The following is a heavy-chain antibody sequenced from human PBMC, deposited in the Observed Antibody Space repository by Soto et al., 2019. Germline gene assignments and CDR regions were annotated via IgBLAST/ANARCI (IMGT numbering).Heavy chain of an antibody. Sequence: SLRLSCSASVFTLDDYAMHCCRQAPGKGLEWVSGISWNSGSIGYADSVKGRFTISRDNAKNSLYLQMNSLRAEDTALYYCAKDISSGSGFYYGMDVWGQGTTVTVSS. D-gene: IGHD6-19*01. CDR2: ISWNSGSI. CDR3: AKDISSGSGFYYGMDV. J-gene: IGHJ6*02. CDR1: VFTLDDYA. V-gene: IGHV3-9*01.